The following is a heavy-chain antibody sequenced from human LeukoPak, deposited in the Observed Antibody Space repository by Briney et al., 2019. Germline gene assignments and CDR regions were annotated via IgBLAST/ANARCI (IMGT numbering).Heavy chain of an antibody. Sequence: PGGSLRLSCAASGFSFTNYAMSWIRQPPGKGLEWIGEINHSGSTNYNPSLKSRVTISVDTSKNQFSLKLSSVTAADTAVYYCARGIGSPPGYWGQGTLVTVSS. CDR2: INHSGST. V-gene: IGHV4-34*01. J-gene: IGHJ4*02. CDR3: ARGIGSPPGY. CDR1: GFSFTNYA. D-gene: IGHD3-10*01.